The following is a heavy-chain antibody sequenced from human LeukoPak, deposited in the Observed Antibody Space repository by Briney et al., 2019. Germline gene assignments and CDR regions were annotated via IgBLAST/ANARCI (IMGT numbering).Heavy chain of an antibody. V-gene: IGHV3-48*02. CDR1: GFTFSSYS. Sequence: GGSLRLSCTASGFTFSSYSMNWVRQAPGKRLEWISYISGTSSIIYYTPSVKGRFTIFRDNGKYSLYLQMNGLRDEDTAVYFCARGTWDGDRTFDIWGQGAMVTVSS. CDR2: ISGTSSII. CDR3: ARGTWDGDRTFDI. D-gene: IGHD5-24*01. J-gene: IGHJ3*02.